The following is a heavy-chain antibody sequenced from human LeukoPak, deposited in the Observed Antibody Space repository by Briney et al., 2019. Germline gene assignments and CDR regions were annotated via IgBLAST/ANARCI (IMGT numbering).Heavy chain of an antibody. CDR2: ISYDGSNK. CDR3: AKDVRALNNYGSGSSGFY. CDR1: GFTFSSYG. D-gene: IGHD3-10*01. Sequence: GGSLRLSCAASGFTFSSYGMHWVRQAPGKGLEWVAVISYDGSNKYYADPVKGRFTISRDNSKNTLYLQMNSLRVEDTAVYYCAKDVRALNNYGSGSSGFYWGQGTLVTVSP. J-gene: IGHJ4*02. V-gene: IGHV3-30*18.